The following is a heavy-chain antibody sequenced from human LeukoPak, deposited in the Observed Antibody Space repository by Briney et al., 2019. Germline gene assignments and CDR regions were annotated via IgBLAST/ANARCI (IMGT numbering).Heavy chain of an antibody. CDR1: GFTLSSYA. Sequence: GGSVRLSCGAWGFTLSSYAMLGVRRAPGEGLVWVSFISGGGGSTYSADPVKGRLCISRDNSKNTLYLQMNSQGAEDTAVYYCAKAVYGTYDFWSGYYHRDHWRQGLLLTVSS. J-gene: IGHJ4*02. CDR3: AKAVYGTYDFWSGYYHRDH. CDR2: ISGGGGST. D-gene: IGHD3-3*01. V-gene: IGHV3-23*01.